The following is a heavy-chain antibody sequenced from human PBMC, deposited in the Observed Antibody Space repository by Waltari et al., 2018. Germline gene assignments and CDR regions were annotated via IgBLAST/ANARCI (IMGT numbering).Heavy chain of an antibody. CDR2: FDPEDGET. J-gene: IGHJ5*02. CDR3: ATFKWATTGNWFDP. D-gene: IGHD1-26*01. Sequence: QVQLVQSGAEVKKPGASVKVSCKVSGYTLTELSMHWVRQSPGKGLEWMGGFDPEDGETIYEQKFQGRVTMTEDTSTDTAYMELSSLRSEDTAVYYCATFKWATTGNWFDPWGQGTLVTVSS. CDR1: GYTLTELS. V-gene: IGHV1-24*01.